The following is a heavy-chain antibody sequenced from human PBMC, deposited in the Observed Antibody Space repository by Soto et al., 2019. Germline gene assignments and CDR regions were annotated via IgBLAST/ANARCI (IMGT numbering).Heavy chain of an antibody. CDR1: GDSISSSSTY. Sequence: SETLSLTCAVSGDSISSSSTYWGWIRQPPGKGLEWIGYIYYSGTTNYNPSLKSRVTISVDTSKNQFSLKLTSVTAADTAVYYCAIDRLTEQQPGGYYYYGMDVWGQGTTVTVSS. J-gene: IGHJ6*02. V-gene: IGHV4-61*01. CDR2: IYYSGTT. D-gene: IGHD6-13*01. CDR3: AIDRLTEQQPGGYYYYGMDV.